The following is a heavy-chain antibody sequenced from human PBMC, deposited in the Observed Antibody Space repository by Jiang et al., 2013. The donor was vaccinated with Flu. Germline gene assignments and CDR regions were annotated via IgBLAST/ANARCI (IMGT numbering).Heavy chain of an antibody. J-gene: IGHJ5*02. D-gene: IGHD2-21*02. V-gene: IGHV4-39*01. CDR2: IYYSGNT. CDR3: ARLGVLTTIRGWFDP. Sequence: GPGLVKPSETLSLTCSVSGGSIRTTSYYWGWIRQPPGKGLEWIGNIYYSGNTYYNPSLNSRVTISVDTSKNQFSLKLSSVTAADTAVYYCARLGVLTTIRGWFDPWGQGTLVTVSS. CDR1: GGSIRTTSYY.